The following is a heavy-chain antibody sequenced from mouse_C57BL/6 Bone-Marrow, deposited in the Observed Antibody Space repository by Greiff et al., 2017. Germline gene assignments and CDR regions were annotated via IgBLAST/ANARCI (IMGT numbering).Heavy chain of an antibody. V-gene: IGHV1S81*02. Sequence: VQLQQSGAELVKPGASVKLSCKASGYTFTSYYMYWVKQRPGQGLEWIGDINPSNGGTDFNEKFKSKATLTVDKSSSTAYMQLSSLTSEDSAVYYFTRAGYGGFAYWGQGTLVTVSA. D-gene: IGHD1-1*01. CDR1: GYTFTSYY. J-gene: IGHJ3*01. CDR2: INPSNGGT. CDR3: TRAGYGGFAY.